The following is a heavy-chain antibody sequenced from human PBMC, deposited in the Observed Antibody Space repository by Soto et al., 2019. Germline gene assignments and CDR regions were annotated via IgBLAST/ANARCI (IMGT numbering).Heavy chain of an antibody. CDR3: ARSSGYDYFYYGMDV. CDR1: GGPITSFY. V-gene: IGHV4-4*07. CDR2: IYARGTT. D-gene: IGHD5-18*01. J-gene: IGHJ6*02. Sequence: QVQLQESGPGLVKPSETLSLTCDVSGGPITSFYWNWLRQPAGKGLEWIGRIYARGTTSYNPSLKSRVTISGDTTKNHFSLRLTSVTAADTAVYYCARSSGYDYFYYGMDVWGPGTTVTVS.